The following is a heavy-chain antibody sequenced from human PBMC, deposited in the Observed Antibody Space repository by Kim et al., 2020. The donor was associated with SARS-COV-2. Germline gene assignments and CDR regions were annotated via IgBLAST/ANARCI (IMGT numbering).Heavy chain of an antibody. CDR3: AKDYYGSGSSLGGMDV. J-gene: IGHJ6*02. D-gene: IGHD3-10*01. CDR1: GFTFDDYA. Sequence: GGSLRLSCAASGFTFDDYAMHWVRQAPGKGLEWVSGISWNSGSIGYADSVKGRFTISRDNAKNSLYLQMNSLRAEDTALYYCAKDYYGSGSSLGGMDVWGQGTTVTVSS. CDR2: ISWNSGSI. V-gene: IGHV3-9*01.